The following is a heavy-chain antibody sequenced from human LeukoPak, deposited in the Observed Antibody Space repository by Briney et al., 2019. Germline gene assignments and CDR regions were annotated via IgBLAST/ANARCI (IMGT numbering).Heavy chain of an antibody. CDR1: GGSISSGSYY. CDR3: ARNFQDYPDHYYYTDV. J-gene: IGHJ6*03. Sequence: SETLSLTCTVSGGSISSGSYYWSWIRQPAGKGPEWVGRIYASGSANYNPSLKSRVTISVDLSKNQFSLRLSSVTAADMAIYYCARNFQDYPDHYYYTDVWGQGTMVTVSS. CDR2: IYASGSA. V-gene: IGHV4-61*02. D-gene: IGHD4-11*01.